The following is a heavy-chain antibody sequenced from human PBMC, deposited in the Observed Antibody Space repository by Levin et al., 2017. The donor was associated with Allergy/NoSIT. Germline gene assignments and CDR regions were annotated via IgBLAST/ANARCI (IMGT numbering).Heavy chain of an antibody. Sequence: GESLKISCAASGFTFSNAWMNWVRQAPGKGLEWVGRIKSKTDGGTTDYAAPVKGRFTISRDDSKNTLYLQMNSLKTEDTAVYYCTTEYCSGGSSRPCDFDYWGQGTLVTVSS. CDR2: IKSKTDGGTT. V-gene: IGHV3-15*07. D-gene: IGHD2-15*01. J-gene: IGHJ4*02. CDR3: TTEYCSGGSSRPCDFDY. CDR1: GFTFSNAW.